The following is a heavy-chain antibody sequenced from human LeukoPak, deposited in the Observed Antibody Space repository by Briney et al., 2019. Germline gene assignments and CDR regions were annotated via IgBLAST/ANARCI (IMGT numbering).Heavy chain of an antibody. CDR3: AKMGDYGGNSRYWYFDL. J-gene: IGHJ2*01. D-gene: IGHD4-23*01. CDR1: GFTLSSYA. Sequence: LAGGSLRLSCAASGFTLSSYAMSWVRQAPGKGLEWVSAISGSGGSTYYADSVKGRFTISRDNSKNTLYLQMNSLRAEDTAVYYCAKMGDYGGNSRYWYFDLWGRGTLVTVSS. CDR2: ISGSGGST. V-gene: IGHV3-23*01.